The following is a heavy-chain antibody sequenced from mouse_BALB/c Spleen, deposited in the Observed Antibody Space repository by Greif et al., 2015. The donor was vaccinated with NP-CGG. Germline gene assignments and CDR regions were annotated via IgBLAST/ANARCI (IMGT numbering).Heavy chain of an antibody. CDR3: ARKSANWDAMDY. CDR1: GFSLTSYG. Sequence: VKVVESGPGLVQPSQTLSITCTVSGFSLTSYGVHWVRQSPGKGLEWLGVIWRGGSTDYNAAFISRLSISKDNSKSQVFFKMNSLQANDTAIYYCARKSANWDAMDYWGQGTSVTVSS. D-gene: IGHD4-1*01. V-gene: IGHV2-2*02. J-gene: IGHJ4*01. CDR2: IWRGGST.